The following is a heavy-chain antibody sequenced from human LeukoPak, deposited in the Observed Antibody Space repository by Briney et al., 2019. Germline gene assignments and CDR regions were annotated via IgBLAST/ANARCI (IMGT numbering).Heavy chain of an antibody. J-gene: IGHJ6*02. CDR1: GLTVSNTY. V-gene: IGHV3-66*04. CDR2: IYSGGRT. Sequence: GGSLRLSCAASGLTVSNTYMSWVRQAPGKGLEWVSVIYSGGRTFYADSVKGRFTIPSDGSTNSLTLQMNSLRVEDTAVYYCARHDSVLRWCMDVWGLGTTVTVSS. D-gene: IGHD2-15*01. CDR3: ARHDSVLRWCMDV.